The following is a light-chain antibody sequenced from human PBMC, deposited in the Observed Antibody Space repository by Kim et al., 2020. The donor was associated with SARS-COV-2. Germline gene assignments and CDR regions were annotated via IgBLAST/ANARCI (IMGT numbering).Light chain of an antibody. CDR1: QEITNS. CDR2: AAS. CDR3: QQYKIFPWT. Sequence: AAVGDRVTITCRASQEITNSLAWVQQKPGRAPETLIYAASSLQSGVPSKFSGSGYGTDFILTISSLQPEDSATYYCQQYKIFPWTFGQGTKVEIK. V-gene: IGKV1-16*02. J-gene: IGKJ1*01.